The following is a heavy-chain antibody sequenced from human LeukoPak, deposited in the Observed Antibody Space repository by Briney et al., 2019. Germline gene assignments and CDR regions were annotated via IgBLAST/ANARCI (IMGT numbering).Heavy chain of an antibody. CDR1: GGSIGRYY. CDR2: IYYSGTT. CDR3: ARVGDFAGHY. Sequence: PSETQSLTCTVSGGSIGRYYWSWIRQPPGKGLEWIGYIYYSGTTNYNPSLKSRVTISLDTSKNQFSLKVRSVTAADMAVYYCARVGDFAGHYWGQGTLVTVSS. D-gene: IGHD3-3*01. V-gene: IGHV4-59*01. J-gene: IGHJ4*02.